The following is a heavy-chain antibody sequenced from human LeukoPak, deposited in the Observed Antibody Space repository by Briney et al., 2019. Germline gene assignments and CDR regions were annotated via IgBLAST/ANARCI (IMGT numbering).Heavy chain of an antibody. CDR2: IYTSGST. Sequence: SQTLSLTCTVSGGSISSGSYYWSWIRQPAGKGLEWIGRIYTSGSTNYNPSLKSRVTISVDTSKNQFSLKLSSVTAADTAVYYCVRGRQQLVGWFDPWGQGTLVTVSS. V-gene: IGHV4-61*02. CDR3: VRGRQQLVGWFDP. D-gene: IGHD6-13*01. CDR1: GGSISSGSYY. J-gene: IGHJ5*02.